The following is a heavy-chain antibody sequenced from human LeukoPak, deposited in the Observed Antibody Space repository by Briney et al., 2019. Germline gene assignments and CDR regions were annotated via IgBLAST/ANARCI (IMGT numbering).Heavy chain of an antibody. J-gene: IGHJ3*02. CDR3: ARELRYYYDSSGSDAFDI. V-gene: IGHV3-11*01. CDR2: ISSSGSTI. D-gene: IGHD3-22*01. CDR1: GFTFSDYY. Sequence: GGSLRLSCAASGFTFSDYYMSWIRQAPGKGLEWVSYISSSGSTIYYADSVKGRFTISRDNAKNSLYLQMNSLRAEDTALYYCARELRYYYDSSGSDAFDIWGQGTMVTVSS.